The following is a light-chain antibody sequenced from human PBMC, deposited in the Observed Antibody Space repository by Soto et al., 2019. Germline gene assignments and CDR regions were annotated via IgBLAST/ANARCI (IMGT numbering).Light chain of an antibody. J-gene: IGKJ5*01. CDR3: MPSIQLPP. CDR2: EVS. CDR1: QGLLHSDGKTY. V-gene: IGKV2D-29*01. Sequence: IMKNQTPRPFALHPGQPPPLALEPSQGLLHSDGKTYLYCHLQKPGQPPQLLIYEVSNRFSGVPDRFSGSGSGTDFTLKISRVEAEDVGVYYCMPSIQLPPFAQRTRLAIK.